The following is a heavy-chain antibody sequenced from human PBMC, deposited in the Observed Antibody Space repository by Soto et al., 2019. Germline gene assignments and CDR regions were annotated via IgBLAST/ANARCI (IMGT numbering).Heavy chain of an antibody. D-gene: IGHD3-10*01. CDR3: ARVRGSGSPRYYYYYGMDV. J-gene: IGHJ6*02. CDR2: IWYDGSNK. Sequence: QVQLVESGGGVVQPGRSLRLSCAASGFTFSSYGMHWVRQAPGKGLEWVAVIWYDGSNKYYADSVKGRFTISRDNSKNTLYLQMNSLRAEDTAVYYCARVRGSGSPRYYYYYGMDVWGQGTTVTVSS. V-gene: IGHV3-33*01. CDR1: GFTFSSYG.